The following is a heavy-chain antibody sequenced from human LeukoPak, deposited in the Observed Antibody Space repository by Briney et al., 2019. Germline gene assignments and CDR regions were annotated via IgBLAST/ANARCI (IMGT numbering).Heavy chain of an antibody. CDR3: AREPDVDTAMALQN. V-gene: IGHV1-3*04. D-gene: IGHD5-18*01. Sequence: GASVKVSCKASGYTFTTYAMHWVRQAPGQRPEWMGYIYTDAGNTKYSQKFQGRVTITADKSTSTAYMELSSLRSEDTAVYYCAREPDVDTAMALQNWGQGTLVTVSS. CDR2: IYTDAGNT. CDR1: GYTFTTYA. J-gene: IGHJ1*01.